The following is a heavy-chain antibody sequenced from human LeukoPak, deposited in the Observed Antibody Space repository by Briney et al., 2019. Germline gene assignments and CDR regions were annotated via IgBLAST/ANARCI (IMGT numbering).Heavy chain of an antibody. V-gene: IGHV3-9*01. J-gene: IGHJ5*02. D-gene: IGHD3-3*01. Sequence: GGSLRLSCAASGFTFDDYAMHWVRQAPGKGLEWVSGISWNSGSIGYADSVKGRFTISRDNAKNSLYLQMNSLRAEDTAVYYCAKDGVLYYDLNWFDPWGQGTLVTVSS. CDR3: AKDGVLYYDLNWFDP. CDR1: GFTFDDYA. CDR2: ISWNSGSI.